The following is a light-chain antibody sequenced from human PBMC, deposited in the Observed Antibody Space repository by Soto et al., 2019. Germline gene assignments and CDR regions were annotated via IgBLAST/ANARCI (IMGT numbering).Light chain of an antibody. CDR2: AAS. CDR3: QPLDIFPT. J-gene: IGKJ5*01. V-gene: IGKV1-9*01. CDR1: QGISSY. Sequence: DIQLTQSPSFLSASVGDRVTITCRASQGISSYLAWYQQKPGKAPKLLIYAASTLQSGVPSRFSGSGSGTESPLTIATLQPKYFATYYCQPLDIFPTCGQGTRLEIK.